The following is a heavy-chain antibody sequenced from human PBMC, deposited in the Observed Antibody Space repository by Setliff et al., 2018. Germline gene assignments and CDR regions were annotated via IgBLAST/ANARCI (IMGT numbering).Heavy chain of an antibody. D-gene: IGHD6-13*01. Sequence: GGSLRLSCAASGFTFNTYAMSWVRQPPGKGLEWVSSISDTALGIYYADSVRGRFTISRDNSKKTLYLQMNSLRAEDTAVYYCVKDVVGYSSTWPKRDYFDHWGQGTLVTVSS. J-gene: IGHJ4*02. CDR3: VKDVVGYSSTWPKRDYFDH. CDR1: GFTFNTYA. CDR2: ISDTALGI. V-gene: IGHV3-23*01.